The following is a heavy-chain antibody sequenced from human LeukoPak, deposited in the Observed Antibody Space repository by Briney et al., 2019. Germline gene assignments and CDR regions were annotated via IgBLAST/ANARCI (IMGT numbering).Heavy chain of an antibody. CDR1: GFTFSRYA. Sequence: GGSLRLSCAASGFTFSRYAMSWVRQAPGKGLEWLSAISGSGGSTYYADSVKGRFTISRDNSKNTLNLQMNSLRAEDTAVYYCAKPRSGSYAFDIWGQGTMVTVSS. V-gene: IGHV3-23*01. J-gene: IGHJ3*02. CDR2: ISGSGGST. CDR3: AKPRSGSYAFDI. D-gene: IGHD3-10*01.